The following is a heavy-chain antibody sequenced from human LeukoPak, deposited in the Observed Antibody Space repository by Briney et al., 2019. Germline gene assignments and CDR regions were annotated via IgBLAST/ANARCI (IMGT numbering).Heavy chain of an antibody. CDR3: AKGSYYYDSSGYYYWYFDY. V-gene: IGHV3-23*01. J-gene: IGHJ4*02. Sequence: GGSLRPSCAASGFAFSSYALSWVRQAPGRGLEWVSAISGSGGSTYYADSVKGRFTISRDNSKNTLYLQMNSLRAEDTAVYYCAKGSYYYDSSGYYYWYFDYWGQGTLVTVSS. CDR2: ISGSGGST. CDR1: GFAFSSYA. D-gene: IGHD3-22*01.